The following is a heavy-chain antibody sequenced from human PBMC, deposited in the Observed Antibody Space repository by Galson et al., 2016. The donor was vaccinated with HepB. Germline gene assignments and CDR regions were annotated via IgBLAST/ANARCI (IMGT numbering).Heavy chain of an antibody. Sequence: SVKVSCKASGGSFSNYGINWVRQAPGQGLEWMGGIIPMFGTANYAQRFQGRVTITADESTSTAYMELRSLRSDDTAMYYCARGSGNYRHQIYYYFSALDVWGQGTTVTVSS. J-gene: IGHJ6*02. CDR3: ARGSGNYRHQIYYYFSALDV. CDR2: IIPMFGTA. V-gene: IGHV1-69*13. D-gene: IGHD1-26*01. CDR1: GGSFSNYG.